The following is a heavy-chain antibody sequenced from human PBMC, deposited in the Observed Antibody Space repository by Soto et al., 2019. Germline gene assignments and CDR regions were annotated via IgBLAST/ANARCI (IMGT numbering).Heavy chain of an antibody. Sequence: DVQLVESGGGLVSPGGSLRLSCAPSGFTFSSYWTHWVRQAPGKGPVWVSRIKGDGSSSSRAVSMEGRFTISRDNAKNILYLEMNSLRAEDTAVYYCARGGKDIYAMYVWGQGTTVTVSS. CDR2: IKGDGSSS. J-gene: IGHJ6*02. D-gene: IGHD3-16*01. V-gene: IGHV3-74*01. CDR1: GFTFSSYW. CDR3: ARGGKDIYAMYV.